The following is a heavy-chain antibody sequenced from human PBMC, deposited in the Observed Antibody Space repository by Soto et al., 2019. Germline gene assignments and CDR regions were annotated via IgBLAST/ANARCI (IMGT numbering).Heavy chain of an antibody. CDR3: ARHVRGAVNMNWFEP. Sequence: LSLTFTVSGGSIIRSNFYWGWIRQPPWKGLEWIGSVEYGGSTYDNPSLKSRVTLSADTSKNQFSLKLTSVTAADTAIYYCARHVRGAVNMNWFEPWGHGTLVTVSS. D-gene: IGHD4-17*01. J-gene: IGHJ5*02. V-gene: IGHV4-39*01. CDR1: GGSIIRSNFY. CDR2: VEYGGST.